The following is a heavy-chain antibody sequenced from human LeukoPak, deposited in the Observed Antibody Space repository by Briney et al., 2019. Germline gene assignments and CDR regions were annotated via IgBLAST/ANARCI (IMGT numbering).Heavy chain of an antibody. V-gene: IGHV4-31*03. CDR3: ARHPRSMDAFDI. D-gene: IGHD2-8*01. J-gene: IGHJ3*02. CDR1: GGSISSGGYY. Sequence: SETLSLTCTVSGGSISSGGYYWSWIRQHPGKGLEWIGYIYYSGSTYYNPSLKSRVTISVDTSKNQFSLKLSSVTAADTAVYYCARHPRSMDAFDIWGQGTMVTVSS. CDR2: IYYSGST.